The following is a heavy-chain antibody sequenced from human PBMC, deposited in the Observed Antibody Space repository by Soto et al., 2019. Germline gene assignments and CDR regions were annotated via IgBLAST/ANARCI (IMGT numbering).Heavy chain of an antibody. D-gene: IGHD6-13*01. J-gene: IGHJ4*02. CDR3: ARQYIAAAGTPLDY. CDR1: GFTFSSYW. Sequence: GGSLRLSCAASGFTFSSYWMSWVRQAPGKGLEWVANIKQDGSEKYYVDSVKGRFTISRDNAKNSLYLQMNSLRAEDTAVYYCARQYIAAAGTPLDYWGQGTPVTVSS. CDR2: IKQDGSEK. V-gene: IGHV3-7*01.